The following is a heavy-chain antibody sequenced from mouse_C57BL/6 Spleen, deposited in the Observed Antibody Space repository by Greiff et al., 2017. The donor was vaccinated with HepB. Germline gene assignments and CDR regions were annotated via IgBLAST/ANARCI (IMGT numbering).Heavy chain of an antibody. V-gene: IGHV1-64*01. CDR1: GYTFTSYW. CDR2: IHPNSGST. Sequence: QVQLQQSGAELVKPGASVKLSCKASGYTFTSYWMHWVKQRPGQGLEWIGMIHPNSGSTNYNEKFKSKATLTVDKSSSTAYMQLSSLTSEDSAVYYCARSDNWYYFDYWGQGTTLTVSS. CDR3: ARSDNWYYFDY. D-gene: IGHD4-1*01. J-gene: IGHJ2*01.